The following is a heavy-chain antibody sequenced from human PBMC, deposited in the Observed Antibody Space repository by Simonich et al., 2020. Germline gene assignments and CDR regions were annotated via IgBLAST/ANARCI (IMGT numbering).Heavy chain of an antibody. V-gene: IGHV3-30*04. Sequence: QVQLVESVGGVVQPGRSLRLSCAASGFTFSSYAMHWVRQAQCKGLKWGAVIPYERSNKYHAHAVNARFTISRDNSKNTLYLQMNSLRAEDTAGYYCATDQTGDHRDFDIWGQGTIVTVSS. CDR2: IPYERSNK. CDR1: GFTFSSYA. J-gene: IGHJ3*02. D-gene: IGHD1-1*01. CDR3: ATDQTGDHRDFDI.